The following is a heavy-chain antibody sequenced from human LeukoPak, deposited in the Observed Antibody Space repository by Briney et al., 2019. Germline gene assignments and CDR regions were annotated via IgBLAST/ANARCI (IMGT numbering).Heavy chain of an antibody. CDR3: AIFLADYYFDY. J-gene: IGHJ4*02. Sequence: SETLSLTCTVSGDSISSGDYYWSWIRQPAGKGLEWIGRISSSGSTNYNPSLKSRVTISVDTSKNQFSLKLSSVTAADTAVYYCAIFLADYYFDYWGQGTLVTVSS. CDR1: GDSISSGDYY. D-gene: IGHD3-3*01. CDR2: ISSSGST. V-gene: IGHV4-61*02.